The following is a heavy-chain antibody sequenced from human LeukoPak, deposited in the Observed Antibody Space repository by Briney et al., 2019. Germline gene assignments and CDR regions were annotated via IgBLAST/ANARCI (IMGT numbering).Heavy chain of an antibody. Sequence: SETLSLTCTVSGGSISSYYWSWIRQPPGKGLEWIGYIYYSGSTNYNPSLKSRVTISVDTSKNQFSLKLSSVTAADTAVYYCARHGYYYDSSGDAFDIWGQGTMVTVSS. V-gene: IGHV4-59*08. CDR1: GGSISSYY. CDR3: ARHGYYYDSSGDAFDI. CDR2: IYYSGST. J-gene: IGHJ3*02. D-gene: IGHD3-22*01.